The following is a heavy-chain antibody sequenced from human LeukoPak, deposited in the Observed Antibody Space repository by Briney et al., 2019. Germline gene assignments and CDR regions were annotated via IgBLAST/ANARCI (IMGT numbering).Heavy chain of an antibody. CDR2: IYHSGST. CDR3: AREGNYDFWSGYYSFDY. CDR1: GYSISSGYY. V-gene: IGHV4-38-2*02. D-gene: IGHD3-3*01. Sequence: SETLSLTSAVSGYSISSGYYWGWIRQPPGKGLEWIGRIYHSGSTYYNPSLKSRVTISVDTSKNQFSLKLSSVTAADTAVYYCAREGNYDFWSGYYSFDYWGQGTLVTVSS. J-gene: IGHJ4*02.